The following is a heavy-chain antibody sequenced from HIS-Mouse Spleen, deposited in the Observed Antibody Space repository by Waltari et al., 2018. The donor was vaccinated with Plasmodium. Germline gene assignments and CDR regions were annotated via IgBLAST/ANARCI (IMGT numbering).Heavy chain of an antibody. CDR3: ASSWYWYFDL. Sequence: EVQLVESGGCLVQPGVSLLLSGTASGFTFCRYWMGWVRQAPGKGMEWVANIKQDGSEKYYVDSVKGRFTISRDNAKNSLYLQMNSLRAEDTAVYYCASSWYWYFDLWGRGTLVTVSS. J-gene: IGHJ2*01. CDR1: GFTFCRYW. V-gene: IGHV3-7*01. D-gene: IGHD6-13*01. CDR2: IKQDGSEK.